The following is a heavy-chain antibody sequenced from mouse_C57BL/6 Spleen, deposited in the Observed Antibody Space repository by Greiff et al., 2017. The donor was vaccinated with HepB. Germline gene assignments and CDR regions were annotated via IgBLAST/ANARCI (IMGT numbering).Heavy chain of an antibody. Sequence: QLKQSGAELARPGASVKLSCKASGYTFTSYGISWVKQRTGQGLEWIGEIYPRSGNTYYNEKFKGKATLTADKSSSTAYMELRSLTSEDSAVYFCARLGEDAMDYWGQGTSVTVSS. V-gene: IGHV1-81*01. D-gene: IGHD4-1*01. CDR2: IYPRSGNT. J-gene: IGHJ4*01. CDR3: ARLGEDAMDY. CDR1: GYTFTSYG.